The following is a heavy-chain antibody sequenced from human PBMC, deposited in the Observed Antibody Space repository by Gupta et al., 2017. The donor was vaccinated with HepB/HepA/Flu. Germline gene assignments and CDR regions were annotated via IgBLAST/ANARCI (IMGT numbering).Heavy chain of an antibody. CDR2: ITSYYTT. V-gene: IGHV3-23*04. CDR3: VIRRVPRDVDF. J-gene: IGHJ4*02. CDR1: GFTFSSFD. Sequence: DVHLVESGGQSVQPGGSLRLSCSGSGFTFSSFDMSWVRQAPGKGLEWISAITSYYTTYYVDSVGGRFTISRDNSMNTLYLQMNGLRVEDTALYYCVIRRVPRDVDFWGQGTLVTVSS.